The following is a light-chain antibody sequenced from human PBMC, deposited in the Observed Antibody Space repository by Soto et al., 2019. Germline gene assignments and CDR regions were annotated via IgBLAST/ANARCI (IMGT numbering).Light chain of an antibody. CDR3: QQRSNWPPSLT. V-gene: IGKV3-11*01. Sequence: EIVLTQSPATLSLSPGERGTLSCRASQSVRSYLAWYQQKPGQAPRLLIYDASNRSTVIPARFSGSGSGTDFALTISSLEAEDFAVYYCQQRSNWPPSLTFGGGNKVEIK. J-gene: IGKJ4*01. CDR2: DAS. CDR1: QSVRSY.